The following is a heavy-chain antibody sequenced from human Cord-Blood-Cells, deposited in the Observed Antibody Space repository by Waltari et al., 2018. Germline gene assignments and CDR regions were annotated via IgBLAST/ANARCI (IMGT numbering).Heavy chain of an antibody. CDR3: ARGRSARFLEWLYCDY. D-gene: IGHD3-3*01. V-gene: IGHV1-69*01. CDR1: GGTFSSYA. CDR2: IIPIFGTA. J-gene: IGHJ4*02. Sequence: QVQLVQSGAEVKKPGSSVKVSCKASGGTFSSYAISWVRQAPGQGLEWMGGIIPIFGTANYAQKFQGRVTITADEFTSTAYMELSSLRSEDTAVYYCARGRSARFLEWLYCDYWGQGTLVTVSS.